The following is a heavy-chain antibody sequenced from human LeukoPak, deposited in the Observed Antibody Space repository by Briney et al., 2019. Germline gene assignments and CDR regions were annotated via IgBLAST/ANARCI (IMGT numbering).Heavy chain of an antibody. J-gene: IGHJ4*02. CDR2: ISSSGSTI. CDR3: AKSRLSYHDHFDS. CDR1: GFTFSSYE. V-gene: IGHV3-48*03. Sequence: GGSLRLSCAASGFTFSSYEMNWVRQAPGKGLEWVSYISSSGSTIYYADSVKGRFTISRDNAKNPLYLQMNSLRADDTALYYCAKSRLSYHDHFDSWGQGTLVTVSS.